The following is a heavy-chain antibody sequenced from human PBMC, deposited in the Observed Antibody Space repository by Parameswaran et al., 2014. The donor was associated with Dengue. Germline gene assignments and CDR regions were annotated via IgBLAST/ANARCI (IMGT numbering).Heavy chain of an antibody. J-gene: IGHJ3*02. CDR2: IYHSGST. D-gene: IGHD3-3*01. CDR3: ARDRPWSGYYTGIENDAFDI. Sequence: VRQAPGKGLEWIGEIYHSGSTNYNPSLKSRVTISVDKSKNQFSLKLSSVTAADTAVYYCARDRPWSGYYTGIENDAFDIWAKDNGHRLL. V-gene: IGHV4-4*02.